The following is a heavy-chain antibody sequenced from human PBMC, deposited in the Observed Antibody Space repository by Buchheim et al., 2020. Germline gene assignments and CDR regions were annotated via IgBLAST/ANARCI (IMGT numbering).Heavy chain of an antibody. V-gene: IGHV4-34*01. Sequence: QVQLQQWGAGLLKPSETLSLTCAVYGGSFSGYYWSWIRQPPGKGLEWIGDINHSGSTNYNPSLKSRVTISVDTSTNQFSLKLSSVTAADTAVYYCARGIAAAGQKTYYYYYMDVWGKGTT. D-gene: IGHD6-13*01. CDR1: GGSFSGYY. J-gene: IGHJ6*03. CDR2: INHSGST. CDR3: ARGIAAAGQKTYYYYYMDV.